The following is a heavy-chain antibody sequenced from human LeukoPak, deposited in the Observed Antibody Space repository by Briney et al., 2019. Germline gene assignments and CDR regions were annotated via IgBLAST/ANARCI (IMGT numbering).Heavy chain of an antibody. J-gene: IGHJ3*02. CDR1: GFTFSSYA. D-gene: IGHD5-24*01. Sequence: GGSLRLSCAASGFTFSSYAMSWVRQAPGKGLDWVSSITGSGGSTNYADSVNGRFTISRDNSKNTLYLQMNSLRAEDTAVYYCARDSGGHNYALDGFDIWGQGTMVTVSS. V-gene: IGHV3-23*01. CDR2: ITGSGGST. CDR3: ARDSGGHNYALDGFDI.